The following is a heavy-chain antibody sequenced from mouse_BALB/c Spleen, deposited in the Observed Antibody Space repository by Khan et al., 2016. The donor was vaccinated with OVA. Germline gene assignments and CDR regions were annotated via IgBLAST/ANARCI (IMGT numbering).Heavy chain of an antibody. J-gene: IGHJ2*01. CDR1: GYTFTGYW. V-gene: IGHV1-87*01. Sequence: QVQLQQSGTELARPGASVNLSCKASGYTFTGYWMQWVKQRPGQGLEWIGAIYPGDGNTRYTQKFKGKATLTADKSSSTAYMQLSSLASEDSAVYYCARGRITTGYFAYWGQGTTLTVSS. D-gene: IGHD1-1*01. CDR2: IYPGDGNT. CDR3: ARGRITTGYFAY.